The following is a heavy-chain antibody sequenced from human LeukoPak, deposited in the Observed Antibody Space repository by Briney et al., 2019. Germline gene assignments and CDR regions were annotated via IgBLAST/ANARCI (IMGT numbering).Heavy chain of an antibody. CDR1: GGSISSYY. Sequence: PSETLSLTCTVSGGSISSYYWSWIRQPARKGLEWIGRIYSSRSTNYTPSLKSRVTMSVDTSKNQFCLRLSSVPAAVTAVYYCARGSKGWSLIAYWGQGTPVTVSS. J-gene: IGHJ4*02. CDR2: IYSSRST. CDR3: ARGSKGWSLIAY. D-gene: IGHD2-15*01. V-gene: IGHV4-4*07.